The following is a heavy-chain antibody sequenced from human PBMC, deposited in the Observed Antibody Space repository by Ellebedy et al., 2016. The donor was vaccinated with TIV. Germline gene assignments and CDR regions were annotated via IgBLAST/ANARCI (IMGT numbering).Heavy chain of an antibody. Sequence: GESLKISCAASGFTFSDYYLSWIRQAPGKGLEWVSFISSISTYTNYADSVKGRFTISRDNAKNSLYLQMNSLRAEDTAVYYCARVGTGATEDYWGQGTLVTVSS. CDR3: ARVGTGATEDY. CDR2: ISSISTYT. J-gene: IGHJ4*02. V-gene: IGHV3-11*06. CDR1: GFTFSDYY. D-gene: IGHD7-27*01.